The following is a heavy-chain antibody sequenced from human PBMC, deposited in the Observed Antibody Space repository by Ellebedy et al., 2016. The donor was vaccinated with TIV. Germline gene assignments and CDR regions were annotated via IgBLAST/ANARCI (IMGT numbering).Heavy chain of an antibody. CDR3: AKDLKPLWFGELHP. CDR1: GFTFDDYA. CDR2: ISWNSGSI. Sequence: PGGSLRLSCAASGFTFDDYAMHWVRQAPGKGLEWVSGISWNSGSIGYADSVKGRFTISRDNAKNSLYLQMNSLRAEDTALYYCAKDLKPLWFGELHPWGQGTLVTVSS. D-gene: IGHD3-10*01. J-gene: IGHJ5*02. V-gene: IGHV3-9*01.